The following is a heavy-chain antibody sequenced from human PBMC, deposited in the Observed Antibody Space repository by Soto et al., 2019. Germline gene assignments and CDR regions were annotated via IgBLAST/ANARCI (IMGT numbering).Heavy chain of an antibody. D-gene: IGHD7-27*01. V-gene: IGHV3-23*01. J-gene: IGHJ2*01. Sequence: EVHLLESGGGSVQPGGSLRLSCAASGLTFSNYVMSWVRQAPGKGLEWGSAISGRGSDTYYAVSMKGRFTISRDNHKNTLYLQVNSLRAEDTAVYYCAKRRGDGYFDLWGRGPLVTVSS. CDR2: ISGRGSDT. CDR1: GLTFSNYV. CDR3: AKRRGDGYFDL.